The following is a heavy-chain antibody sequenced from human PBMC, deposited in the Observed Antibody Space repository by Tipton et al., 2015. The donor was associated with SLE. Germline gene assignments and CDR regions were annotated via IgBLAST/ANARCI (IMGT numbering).Heavy chain of an antibody. CDR3: ARGVGNDWRYKD. Sequence: TLSLTCTVSGGSISSYYWSWIRQPAGGGLEWIGRIYTNENTNYNPSLKSRVTMSVDTSKNQFSLRLNSVTAVDTAVYYCARGVGNDWRYKDWGQGTLVTVSS. D-gene: IGHD1-1*01. J-gene: IGHJ4*02. CDR2: IYTNENT. CDR1: GGSISSYY. V-gene: IGHV4-4*07.